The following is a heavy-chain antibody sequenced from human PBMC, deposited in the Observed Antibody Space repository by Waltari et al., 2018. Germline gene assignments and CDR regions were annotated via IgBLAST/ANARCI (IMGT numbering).Heavy chain of an antibody. D-gene: IGHD3-10*01. J-gene: IGHJ3*02. CDR3: ARVPTYYYGSGSSTPAFDI. V-gene: IGHV4-59*11. Sequence: QVQLQESGPGLVKPSETLSLTCTVSGGSISSHYWSWIRQPPGKGLEWIGYIYYSGSTNYNPSLKSRVTISVDTSKNQFSLKLSSVTAADTAVYYCARVPTYYYGSGSSTPAFDIWGQGTMVTVSS. CDR1: GGSISSHY. CDR2: IYYSGST.